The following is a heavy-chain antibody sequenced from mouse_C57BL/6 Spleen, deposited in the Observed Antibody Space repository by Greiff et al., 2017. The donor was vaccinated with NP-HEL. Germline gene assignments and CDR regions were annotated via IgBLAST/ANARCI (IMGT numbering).Heavy chain of an antibody. J-gene: IGHJ3*01. V-gene: IGHV3-6*01. Sequence: EVKLVESGPGLVKPSQSLSLTCSVTGYSITSGYYWNWIRQFPGNKLEWMGYISYDGSNNYNPSLKNRISITRDTSKNQFFLKLNSVTTEDTATYYCARGDYYGSSTAWFAYWGQGTLVTVSA. D-gene: IGHD1-1*01. CDR2: ISYDGSN. CDR3: ARGDYYGSSTAWFAY. CDR1: GYSITSGYY.